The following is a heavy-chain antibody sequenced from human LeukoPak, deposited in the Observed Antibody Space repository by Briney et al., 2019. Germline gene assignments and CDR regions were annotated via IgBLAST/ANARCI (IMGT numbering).Heavy chain of an antibody. D-gene: IGHD5-24*01. Sequence: GGSLRLSCAASGFTFSTYELSWVRQAPGEGLEWVSYISRTGSIIYYADSVKGRFTISRDNAKNSLYLQMNSLRAEDTAVYYCARDLIRDDYKDAFDIWGQGTMVTVSS. CDR1: GFTFSTYE. CDR2: ISRTGSII. CDR3: ARDLIRDDYKDAFDI. J-gene: IGHJ3*02. V-gene: IGHV3-48*03.